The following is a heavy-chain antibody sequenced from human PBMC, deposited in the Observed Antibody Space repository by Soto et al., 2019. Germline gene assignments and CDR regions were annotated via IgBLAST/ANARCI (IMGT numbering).Heavy chain of an antibody. CDR1: GYSFTSYW. V-gene: IGHV5-51*01. CDR3: ARLDLYCSGGSCYSIWFDP. D-gene: IGHD2-15*01. J-gene: IGHJ5*02. CDR2: IYPGDSDT. Sequence: PGESLKISCKGSGYSFTSYWIGWVRQMPGKGLEWMGIIYPGDSDTRYSPSFQGQVTISADKSISTAYLQWSSLKASDTAMYYCARLDLYCSGGSCYSIWFDPWGQGTLVTVSS.